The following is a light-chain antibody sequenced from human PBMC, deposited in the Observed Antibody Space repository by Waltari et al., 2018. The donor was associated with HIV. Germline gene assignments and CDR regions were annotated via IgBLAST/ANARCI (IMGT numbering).Light chain of an antibody. V-gene: IGLV2-14*01. Sequence: QSALTQPASVSGSPGQSITISCTGTSSDVGAYNYVSWYQQHPGKAPKFMIYDVIIRPSGVSNRFSGSKSGNTASLTISGLQAEDEADYYCSSYTGSSTWVFGGGTKLTVL. CDR3: SSYTGSSTWV. J-gene: IGLJ3*02. CDR2: DVI. CDR1: SSDVGAYNY.